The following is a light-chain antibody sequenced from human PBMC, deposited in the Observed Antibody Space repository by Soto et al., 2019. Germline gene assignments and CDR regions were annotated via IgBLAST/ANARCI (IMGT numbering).Light chain of an antibody. J-gene: IGKJ1*01. CDR3: QQYHSYWT. CDR2: KAS. V-gene: IGKV1-5*03. CDR1: QTISSW. Sequence: DIQMTQSPSTLSGSVGDRVTITCRASQTISSWLAWYQQKPGKAPKLLIYKASTLKSGVPSRFSGSGSGTEFTLTISSLQTDDFSTYYCQQYHSYWTLGQGTKVDIK.